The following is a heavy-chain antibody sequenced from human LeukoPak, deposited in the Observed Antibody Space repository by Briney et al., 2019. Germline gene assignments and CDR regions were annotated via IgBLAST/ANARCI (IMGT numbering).Heavy chain of an antibody. J-gene: IGHJ4*02. CDR1: GGSISSGGYY. Sequence: ESSETLSLTCTVPGGSISSGGYYWSWIRQHPGKGLEWIGYIYYSGSTYYNPSLKSRVTISVDTSKNQFSLKLSSVTAADTAVYYCARAKIVVVQLDYWGQGTLVTVPS. V-gene: IGHV4-31*03. CDR3: ARAKIVVVQLDY. D-gene: IGHD3-22*01. CDR2: IYYSGST.